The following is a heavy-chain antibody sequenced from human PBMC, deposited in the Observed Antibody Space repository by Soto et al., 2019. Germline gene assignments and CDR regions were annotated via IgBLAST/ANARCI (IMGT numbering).Heavy chain of an antibody. V-gene: IGHV3-23*01. J-gene: IGHJ4*02. CDR2: GGSGA. Sequence: GGSGAYYADSVKGRFTVSRANSNNTLFLQMDSLRVEDTAVYYCAIDLWWYTHWGQGTLVTVSS. CDR3: AIDLWWYTH. D-gene: IGHD2-15*01.